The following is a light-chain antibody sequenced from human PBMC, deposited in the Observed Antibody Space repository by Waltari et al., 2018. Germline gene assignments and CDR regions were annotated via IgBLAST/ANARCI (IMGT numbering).Light chain of an antibody. CDR1: QSISTW. CDR3: QQAGSLPG. J-gene: IGKJ3*01. CDR2: SAS. V-gene: IGKV1-12*01. Sequence: DIQMTQSPSSVSASVGDRVTIACRASQSISTWLAWYQQKPGKAPKLLIYSASSLQSGAPSRFSGSGSATDFTLTISSLQPEDSAIYFCQQAGSLPGFGPGTKLDIK.